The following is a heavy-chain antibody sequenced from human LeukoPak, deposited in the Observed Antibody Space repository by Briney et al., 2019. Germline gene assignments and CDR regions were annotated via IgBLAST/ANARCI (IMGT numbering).Heavy chain of an antibody. CDR2: ISGSGGST. V-gene: IGHV3-23*01. CDR3: ANGGLWLPTRSD. J-gene: IGHJ4*02. Sequence: PGGSLRLSCAASGFTFSSYAMTWVHQAPGKGLEWVSGISGSGGSTYYADSVKGRFTISRDNPKNTLYLQMNSLRAEDTAVYYCANGGLWLPTRSDWGQGTLVTVSS. CDR1: GFTFSSYA. D-gene: IGHD5-18*01.